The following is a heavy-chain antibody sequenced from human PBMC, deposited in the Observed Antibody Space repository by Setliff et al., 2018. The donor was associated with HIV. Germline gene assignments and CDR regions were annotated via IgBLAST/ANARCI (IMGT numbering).Heavy chain of an antibody. CDR1: GFTFSSFW. CDR3: ALVGGITVPPDGFDI. D-gene: IGHD3-22*01. Sequence: QSGGSLRLSCAASGFTFSSFWMSWVRQVPGKGLVWVARISPDGRSTTHADAVKGRFTISRDNAKNTLYLHMNSLRAEDTSVYHCALVGGITVPPDGFDIWGQGTMVTVSS. J-gene: IGHJ3*02. CDR2: ISPDGRST. V-gene: IGHV3-74*01.